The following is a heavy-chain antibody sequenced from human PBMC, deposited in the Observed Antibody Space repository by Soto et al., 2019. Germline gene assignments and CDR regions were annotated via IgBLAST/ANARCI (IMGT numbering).Heavy chain of an antibody. CDR1: GGSISRYY. J-gene: IGHJ6*02. Sequence: SETLSLTCTVSGGSISRYYWSWIRQPPGKGLEWIGYMYNTGSTVYNPPFKSRVTISVDTSKNQFSLKLNSVTAADTAVYYCARDLWGYCGTDCYPLDVWGQGTVVTVSS. D-gene: IGHD2-21*02. CDR2: MYNTGST. V-gene: IGHV4-59*01. CDR3: ARDLWGYCGTDCYPLDV.